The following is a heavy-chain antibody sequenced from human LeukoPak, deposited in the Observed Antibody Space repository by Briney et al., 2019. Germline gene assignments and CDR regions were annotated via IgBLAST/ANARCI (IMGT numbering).Heavy chain of an antibody. V-gene: IGHV3-23*01. Sequence: GGSLRLSCAASRFTFSSYAMSWVRQAPGKGLEWVSAISGNGGSTHYVDSVKGRFTISRDNSKNTLYLQMNSLRAEDTAVYYCATEGSGYYPEYFQHWGQGTLVTVSS. CDR1: RFTFSSYA. J-gene: IGHJ1*01. CDR3: ATEGSGYYPEYFQH. D-gene: IGHD3-22*01. CDR2: ISGNGGST.